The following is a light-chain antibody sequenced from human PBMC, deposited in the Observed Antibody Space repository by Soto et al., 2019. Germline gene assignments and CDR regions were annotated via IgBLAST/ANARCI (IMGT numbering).Light chain of an antibody. CDR3: ETWDSNTRV. CDR2: LEGSGSY. Sequence: QSVLTQSSSASASLGSSVKLTCTLSSGHSSYIIAWHQQKPGKAPRYLTKLEGSGSYNKGSGVPDRFSGSSSGAARYLTISNHPLEDEADYYCETWDSNTRVFGGGTKLTVL. J-gene: IGLJ2*01. V-gene: IGLV4-60*02. CDR1: SGHSSYI.